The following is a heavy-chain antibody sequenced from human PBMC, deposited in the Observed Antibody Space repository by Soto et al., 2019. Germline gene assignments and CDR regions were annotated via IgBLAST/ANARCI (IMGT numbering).Heavy chain of an antibody. Sequence: QVQLVQSGAEVKKPGASVKVSCKASGYTFTSYDINWVRQATGQGLEYLGWMNPNSGNTGYVQKFQGRVTMTRNTPISPAYMELSTLRSEATAVYYCASCVKSGDYSRCFDPWGQGTLVTVSS. CDR2: MNPNSGNT. D-gene: IGHD4-17*01. CDR1: GYTFTSYD. V-gene: IGHV1-8*01. J-gene: IGHJ5*02. CDR3: ASCVKSGDYSRCFDP.